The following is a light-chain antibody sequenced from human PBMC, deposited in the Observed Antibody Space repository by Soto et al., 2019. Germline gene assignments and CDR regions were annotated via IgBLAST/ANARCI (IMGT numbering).Light chain of an antibody. Sequence: EIVMTQSPVTLSVSPGERATLSCRASQSVSTYLAWYQQKPGQAPRLLIYGASTTATGITARFSGSGSGTEYALTISSVHSEDVAVYCCQQYDFSSGFGGVTRV. CDR1: QSVSTY. V-gene: IGKV3-15*01. CDR2: GAS. CDR3: QQYDFSSG. J-gene: IGKJ4*01.